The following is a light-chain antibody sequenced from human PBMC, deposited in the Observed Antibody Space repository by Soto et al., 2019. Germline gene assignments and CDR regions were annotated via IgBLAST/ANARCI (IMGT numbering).Light chain of an antibody. CDR1: QGISTY. V-gene: IGKV1-27*01. CDR3: QKYNSASWT. J-gene: IGKJ1*01. Sequence: DIQMTQSPSSLSASVGDSVTITCRASQGISTYLAWYQQKPGKVPQLLIYAASTLQSGVPSRFSGSGSWTDFTLPSSSLPPDDVATYYCQKYNSASWTFGKGTKFEIQ. CDR2: AAS.